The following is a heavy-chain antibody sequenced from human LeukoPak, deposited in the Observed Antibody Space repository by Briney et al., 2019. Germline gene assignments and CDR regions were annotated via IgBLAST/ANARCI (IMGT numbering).Heavy chain of an antibody. CDR3: ARAPTPYCSDDSCYSFLYFHH. Sequence: GASVKVSCKASGYTFTSYDINWVRQAAGQGLEWMGWMNPNSGNTGYAQKFQGRVTMTRDTSISTAYLELTTLRPDDTAVYYCARAPTPYCSDDSCYSFLYFHHWGQGTLVTVSS. V-gene: IGHV1-8*01. J-gene: IGHJ1*01. CDR1: GYTFTSYD. D-gene: IGHD2-15*01. CDR2: MNPNSGNT.